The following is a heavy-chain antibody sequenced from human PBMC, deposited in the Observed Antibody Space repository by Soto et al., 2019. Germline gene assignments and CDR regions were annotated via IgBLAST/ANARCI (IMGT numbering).Heavy chain of an antibody. CDR1: GYTFTSYG. J-gene: IGHJ4*02. V-gene: IGHV1-18*01. D-gene: IGHD2-15*01. Sequence: QVQLVQSGAEVKKPGASVTVSCKASGYTFTSYGFSWVRQAPGQGLEWMGWITTYNGNTNYAQKLQGRVTMTTDTSTSTAYMELRSLRSADTAVYYCVVAAQPYYFDYWGQGTLVTVSS. CDR3: VVAAQPYYFDY. CDR2: ITTYNGNT.